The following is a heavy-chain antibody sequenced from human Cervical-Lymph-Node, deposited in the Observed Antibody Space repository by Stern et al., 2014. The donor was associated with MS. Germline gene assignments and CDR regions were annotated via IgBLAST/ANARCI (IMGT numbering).Heavy chain of an antibody. CDR2: INPGDSDT. D-gene: IGHD6-19*01. CDR3: ARPSNSGLFLQH. J-gene: IGHJ1*01. Sequence: VQLVESGAEVKKPGESLKISCKGSGYSFTTYWIAWVRQMPGRGLEWMGLINPGDSDTRYSPSFQGPVTMSHTTSISTPYLQWSSLKASDTAIYYCARPSNSGLFLQHWGQGTLVTVSS. V-gene: IGHV5-51*01. CDR1: GYSFTTYW.